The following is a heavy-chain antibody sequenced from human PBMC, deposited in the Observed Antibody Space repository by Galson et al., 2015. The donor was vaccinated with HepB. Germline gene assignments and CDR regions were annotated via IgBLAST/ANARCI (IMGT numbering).Heavy chain of an antibody. CDR3: ARDAWEYSYGYPYYFDY. J-gene: IGHJ4*02. CDR1: GFTFSSYA. V-gene: IGHV3-30-3*01. CDR2: ISYDGSNK. Sequence: SLRLSCAASGFTFSSYAMHWVRQAPGKGLEWVAVISYDGSNKYYADSVKGRFTISRDNSKNTLYLQMNSLRAEDTAVYYCARDAWEYSYGYPYYFDYWGQGTLVTVSS. D-gene: IGHD5-18*01.